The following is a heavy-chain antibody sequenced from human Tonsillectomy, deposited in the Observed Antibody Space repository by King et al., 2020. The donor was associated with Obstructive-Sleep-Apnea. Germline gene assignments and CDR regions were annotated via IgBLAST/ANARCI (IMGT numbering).Heavy chain of an antibody. D-gene: IGHD3-9*01. V-gene: IGHV3-66*01. CDR3: ARGYYDMLTGYYRCVVFDH. J-gene: IGHJ4*02. Sequence: VQLVESGGGLVQPGGSLRLSCAASGFTVSSNSMSWVRQAPGKGLEWVSLIYSGGSAYYADSVQGRFTISRDSSKNTLYLQMNSLGAEDTAVYYCARGYYDMLTGYYRCVVFDHWGQGTLVTVSS. CDR1: GFTVSSNS. CDR2: IYSGGSA.